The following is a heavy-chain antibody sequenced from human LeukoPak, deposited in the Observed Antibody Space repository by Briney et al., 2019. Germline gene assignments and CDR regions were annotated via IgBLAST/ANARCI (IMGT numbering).Heavy chain of an antibody. D-gene: IGHD3-3*01. J-gene: IGHJ5*02. CDR1: GFTFSSYA. V-gene: IGHV3-23*01. CDR3: ANMVASYGLYDDLWRSYPWMGCDP. CDR2: ISASGSGT. Sequence: GGSLRLSCAASGFTFSSYAMRWVRQAPGKGLEWVSAISASGSGTYYADSVKGRFTISRDNSKNALYLQMNSLRAEDTAVYYCANMVASYGLYDDLWRSYPWMGCDPWGQETLVTVSS.